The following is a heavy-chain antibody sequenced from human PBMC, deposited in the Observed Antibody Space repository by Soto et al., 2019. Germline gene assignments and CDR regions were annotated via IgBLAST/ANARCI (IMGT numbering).Heavy chain of an antibody. J-gene: IGHJ6*04. CDR1: GYTFTSYG. CDR2: ISAYNGNT. Sequence: GASVKVSCKASGYTFTSYGISWVRQAPGQGLERMGWISAYNGNTNYAQKLQGRVNMTTDTSTSTAYMELRSLRSDDTAVYYCARDQAIYYGSGSYYKSYYYYGMDVWGKGTKVTVS. D-gene: IGHD3-10*01. CDR3: ARDQAIYYGSGSYYKSYYYYGMDV. V-gene: IGHV1-18*01.